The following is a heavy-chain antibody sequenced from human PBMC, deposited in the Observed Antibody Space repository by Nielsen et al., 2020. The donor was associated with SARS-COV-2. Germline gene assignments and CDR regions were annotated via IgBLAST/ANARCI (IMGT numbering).Heavy chain of an antibody. CDR3: AKFWSSGTFDF. D-gene: IGHD3-3*01. CDR1: GFTFSDYS. CDR2: LRHDGTTT. Sequence: GGSLRLSCTGSGFTFSDYSMNWVRQAPGKGLEWVAFLRHDGTTTKYADSVQGRFTISRDISKKTLYLQMNSLRPEDTAVYYCAKFWSSGTFDFWGQGNLVTVSS. V-gene: IGHV3-30*02. J-gene: IGHJ4*02.